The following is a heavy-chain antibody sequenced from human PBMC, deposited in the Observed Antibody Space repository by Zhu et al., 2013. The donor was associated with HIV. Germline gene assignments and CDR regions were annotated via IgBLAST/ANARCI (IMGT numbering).Heavy chain of an antibody. CDR3: ARVGYCTNGVCYDSKGYFDY. D-gene: IGHD2-8*01. CDR1: GYTFTSYG. J-gene: IGHJ4*02. Sequence: QVQLVQSGAEVKKPGASVKVSCKASGYTFTSYGISWVRQAPGQGLEWMGWISAYNGNTNYAQKLQGRVTMTTDTSTSTAYMELRSLRSDDTAVYYCARVGYCTNGVCYDSKGYFDYWGQGTLVTVSS. V-gene: IGHV1-18*01. CDR2: ISAYNGNT.